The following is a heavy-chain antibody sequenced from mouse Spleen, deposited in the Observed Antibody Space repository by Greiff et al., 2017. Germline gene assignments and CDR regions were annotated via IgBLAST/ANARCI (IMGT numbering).Heavy chain of an antibody. CDR2: FYPGSGSI. CDR3: ARHEDDGYYERSLFAY. Sequence: LQESGAELVKPGASVKLSCKASGYTFTEYTIHWVKQRSGQGLEWIGWFYPGSGSIKYNEKFKDKATLTADKSSSTVYMELSRLTSEDSAVYFCARHEDDGYYERSLFAYWGQGTLVTVSA. CDR1: GYTFTEYT. V-gene: IGHV1-62-2*01. J-gene: IGHJ3*01. D-gene: IGHD2-3*01.